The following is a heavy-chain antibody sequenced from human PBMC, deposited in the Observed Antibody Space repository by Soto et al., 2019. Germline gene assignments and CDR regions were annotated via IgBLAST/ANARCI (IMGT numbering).Heavy chain of an antibody. CDR3: VKKRSYDRSNYDHCCY. D-gene: IGHD3-22*01. CDR2: ISANGRGT. CDR1: GLTFSTNP. V-gene: IGHV3-23*01. Sequence: GGALRLSCATSGLTFSTNPMSWVRKAQGKGLEWVTAISANGRGTSYADSVKGRFTMLRDNSKNTRYLQMTSLRAEDTAVYFCVKKRSYDRSNYDHCCYWRQGTRVTVSS. J-gene: IGHJ4*01.